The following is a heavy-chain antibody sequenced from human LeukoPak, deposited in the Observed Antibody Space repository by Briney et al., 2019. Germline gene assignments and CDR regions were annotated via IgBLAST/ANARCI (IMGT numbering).Heavy chain of an antibody. CDR1: GASIGNYY. V-gene: IGHV4-4*07. CDR3: AREPYGSGTFDY. J-gene: IGHJ4*02. CDR2: THTSGSA. D-gene: IGHD3-10*01. Sequence: PSETLSLTCTVSGASIGNYYWSWIRQPAGKGLEWIGRTHTSGSANYNPSLKSRVTISVDTSKNQFSLKLSSVTAADTAEYYCAREPYGSGTFDYWGQGTLVTVSA.